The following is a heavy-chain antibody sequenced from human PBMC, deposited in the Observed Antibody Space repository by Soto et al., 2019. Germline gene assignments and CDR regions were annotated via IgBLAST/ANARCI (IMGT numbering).Heavy chain of an antibody. D-gene: IGHD3-22*01. Sequence: QITLKESGPTLVKPTQTLTLTCTFSGFSLSTSGVGVGWIRQPPGKALEWLALIYWDDDKRYSPSLKSRLTTTKDTSKPQLVLTMTNLDPVDTATYYCPRARDYYDRSGYYPSWGQGTLVTVSS. CDR3: PRARDYYDRSGYYPS. CDR1: GFSLSTSGVG. J-gene: IGHJ5*02. CDR2: IYWDDDK. V-gene: IGHV2-5*02.